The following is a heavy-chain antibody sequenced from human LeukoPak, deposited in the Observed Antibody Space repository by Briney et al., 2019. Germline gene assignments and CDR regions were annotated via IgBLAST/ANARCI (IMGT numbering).Heavy chain of an antibody. D-gene: IGHD6-6*01. CDR1: GFTFSSYS. Sequence: GGSLRLSCAASGFTFSSYSMNWVRQAPGKGLEWVSSISSSGSTIYYADSVKGRFTISRDNAKNSLYLQMNSLRAEDTAVYYCARELYSSSHLYYYYYYYMDVWGKGTTVTVSS. J-gene: IGHJ6*03. CDR2: ISSSGSTI. CDR3: ARELYSSSHLYYYYYYYMDV. V-gene: IGHV3-48*04.